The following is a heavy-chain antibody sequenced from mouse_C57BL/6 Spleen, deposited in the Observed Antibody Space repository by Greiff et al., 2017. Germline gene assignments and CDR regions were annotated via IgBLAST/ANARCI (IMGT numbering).Heavy chain of an antibody. CDR2: INPSTGGT. CDR1: GYSFTGYY. J-gene: IGHJ3*01. V-gene: IGHV1-42*01. Sequence: EVQLQQSGPELVKPGASVKISCKASGYSFTGYYMNWVKQSPEKSLEWIGEINPSTGGTTYNQKFKAKATLTVDKSSSTAYMQLKSLTSEDSAVYYCARDGSLFAYWGQGTLVTVAA. D-gene: IGHD1-1*01. CDR3: ARDGSLFAY.